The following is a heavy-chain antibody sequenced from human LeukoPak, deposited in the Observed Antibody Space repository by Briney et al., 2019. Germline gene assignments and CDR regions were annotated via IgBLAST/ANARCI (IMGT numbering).Heavy chain of an antibody. J-gene: IGHJ4*02. CDR3: ARGAPVIAAAGPIDY. CDR1: GGSISSYF. CDR2: IYYSGST. D-gene: IGHD6-13*01. V-gene: IGHV4-59*01. Sequence: SGTLSLTCTVSGGSISSYFWSWIRQPPGKGLEWIGYIYYSGSTNYNPSLKSRVTISVDTSKNQFSLKLSSVTAADTAVYYCARGAPVIAAAGPIDYWGQGTLVTVSS.